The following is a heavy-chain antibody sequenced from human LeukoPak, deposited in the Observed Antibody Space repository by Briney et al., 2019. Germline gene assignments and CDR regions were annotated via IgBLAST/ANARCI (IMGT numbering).Heavy chain of an antibody. Sequence: ASVKASCKASGYTFTSYDINWVRQATGQGLEWMGWMNPNSGNTGYAQKFQGRVTMTRNTSISTAYMELSSLRSEDTAVYYCARGPGPYYYYYMDVWGKGTTVTVPS. CDR2: MNPNSGNT. CDR3: ARGPGPYYYYYMDV. CDR1: GYTFTSYD. J-gene: IGHJ6*03. V-gene: IGHV1-8*01.